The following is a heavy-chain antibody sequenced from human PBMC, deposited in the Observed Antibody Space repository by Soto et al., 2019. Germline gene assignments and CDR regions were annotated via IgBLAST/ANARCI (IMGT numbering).Heavy chain of an antibody. CDR1: GGSFSGYY. CDR3: ARGLPYYDFWSGYYFGGYFTPEGDYYYYYMDV. CDR2: INHSGST. Sequence: SETLSLTCAVYGGSFSGYYWIWIRQPPGKGLEWIGEINHSGSTNYNPSLKSRVTISVDTSKNQFSLKLSSVTAADTAVYYCARGLPYYDFWSGYYFGGYFTPEGDYYYYYMDVWGKGTTVT. V-gene: IGHV4-34*01. D-gene: IGHD3-3*01. J-gene: IGHJ6*03.